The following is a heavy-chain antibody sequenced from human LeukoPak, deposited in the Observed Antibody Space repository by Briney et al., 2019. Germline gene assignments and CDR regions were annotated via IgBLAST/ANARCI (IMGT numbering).Heavy chain of an antibody. Sequence: QPGGSLRLSCAASGFTFSSYVMSWVRQAPGKGLEWVSSISGSGSPTYYVDSVRGRFTISRDNSKNTLCLQMNSLRADDTAVYYCAPDPNKWLRNYWGQGTLVTVSS. CDR2: ISGSGSPT. CDR3: APDPNKWLRNY. V-gene: IGHV3-23*01. D-gene: IGHD5-12*01. CDR1: GFTFSSYV. J-gene: IGHJ4*02.